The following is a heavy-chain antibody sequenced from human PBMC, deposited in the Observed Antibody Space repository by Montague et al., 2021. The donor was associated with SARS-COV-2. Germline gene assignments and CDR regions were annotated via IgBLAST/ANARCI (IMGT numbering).Heavy chain of an antibody. CDR2: IYYSGXT. V-gene: IGHV4-31*03. J-gene: IGHJ3*02. CDR3: ARVQGITMIVVVIGAFDI. CDR1: GGSISSRSYY. D-gene: IGHD3-22*01. Sequence: TLSLTCTVSGGSISSRSYYWGWIRQPPGKGLEWIGYIYYSGXTXYXXXXKXRVTISVDTSKNQFSLKLSSVTAADTAVYYCARVQGITMIVVVIGAFDIWGQGTMVTVSS.